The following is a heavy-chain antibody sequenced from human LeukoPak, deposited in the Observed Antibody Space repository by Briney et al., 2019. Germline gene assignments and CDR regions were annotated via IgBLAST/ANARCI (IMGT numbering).Heavy chain of an antibody. CDR1: GLSFSTTD. CDR2: ISGTNGIT. D-gene: IGHD2-2*03. CDR3: AKGGYFSFDM. J-gene: IGHJ3*02. V-gene: IGHV3-23*01. Sequence: GGSLRLSCAASGLSFSTTDMSWVRQTPGKGLEWVSGISGTNGITYYADPVKGRFTISRDNSKNTLYLQMHSLRAEDTAIYFCAKGGYFSFDMWGQGTKVTVSS.